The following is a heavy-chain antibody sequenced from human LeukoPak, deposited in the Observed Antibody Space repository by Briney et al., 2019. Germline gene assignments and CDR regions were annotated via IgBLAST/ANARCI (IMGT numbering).Heavy chain of an antibody. Sequence: KPSQTLSLTCTVSGGSISSGDYYWSWIRQPPGKGLEWIGYIYYSGSTYYNPSLKSRVTISVDTSKNQFSLKLSSVTAADTAVYYCARGSQFTIFGVVTPLDYWGQGTLVTVSS. J-gene: IGHJ4*02. V-gene: IGHV4-30-4*08. CDR2: IYYSGST. D-gene: IGHD3-3*01. CDR1: GGSISSGDYY. CDR3: ARGSQFTIFGVVTPLDY.